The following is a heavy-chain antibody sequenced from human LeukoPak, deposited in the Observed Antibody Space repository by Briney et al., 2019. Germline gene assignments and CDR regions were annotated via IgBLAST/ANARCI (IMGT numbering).Heavy chain of an antibody. Sequence: SETLSLTCTVSGGSISSSSYYWGWIRQPPGKGLEWIGSIYYSGSTYYNPSLKSRVTISVDTSKNQFSLKLSSVTAADTAVYYCARDPTYYDCWSGYYERTQDAFDIWGQGTMVTVSS. J-gene: IGHJ3*02. CDR3: ARDPTYYDCWSGYYERTQDAFDI. CDR1: GGSISSSSYY. D-gene: IGHD3-3*01. V-gene: IGHV4-39*02. CDR2: IYYSGST.